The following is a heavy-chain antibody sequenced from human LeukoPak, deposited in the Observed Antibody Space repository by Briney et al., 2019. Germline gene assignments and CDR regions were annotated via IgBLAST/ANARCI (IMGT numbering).Heavy chain of an antibody. V-gene: IGHV4-34*01. CDR1: GGSFSGYY. D-gene: IGHD3-22*01. CDR2: INHSGST. Sequence: PSETLSLTCAVYGGSFSGYYWSWIRQPPGKGLEWIGEINHSGSTNYNPSLKSRVTISVDTSKNQFSLKLSSVTAADTAVYYCARLPSYYYDSSGYYFDYWGQGTLVTVSS. J-gene: IGHJ4*02. CDR3: ARLPSYYYDSSGYYFDY.